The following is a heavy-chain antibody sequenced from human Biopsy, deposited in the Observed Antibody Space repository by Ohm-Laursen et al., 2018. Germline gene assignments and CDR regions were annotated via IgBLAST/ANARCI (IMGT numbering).Heavy chain of an antibody. CDR3: ARDRDRRGWFDP. V-gene: IGHV4-4*07. J-gene: IGHJ5*02. CDR2: IYTSGIT. D-gene: IGHD1-14*01. CDR1: GGSLSNYY. Sequence: TLSLTCSVSGGSLSNYYWSWIRQPAGKGLEWIGQIYTSGITNYNPSLKSRVTMSVDTSKNKFSLRVSSVTAADTAVYYCARDRDRRGWFDPWGQGTLVTVSS.